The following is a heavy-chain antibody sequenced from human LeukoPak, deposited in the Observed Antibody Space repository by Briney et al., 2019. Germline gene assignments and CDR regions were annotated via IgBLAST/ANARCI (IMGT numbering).Heavy chain of an antibody. V-gene: IGHV3-21*04. D-gene: IGHD5-12*01. J-gene: IGHJ4*02. CDR2: ISSGSRYI. CDR3: AKDPYRASSGLVDY. Sequence: GGSLRLSCAASGFTFSTYSMNWVRQAPGKGLEWVSSISSGSRYIYYADSVKGRFTISRDNAKNSLYLQMNSLRAEDTAVYYCAKDPYRASSGLVDYWGQGTLVTVSS. CDR1: GFTFSTYS.